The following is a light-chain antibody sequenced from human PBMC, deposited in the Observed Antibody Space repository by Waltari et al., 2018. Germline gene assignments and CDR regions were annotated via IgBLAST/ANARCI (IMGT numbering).Light chain of an antibody. V-gene: IGKV3-20*01. CDR1: QRVSSSY. CDR2: GAS. CDR3: QQYGSSPFT. Sequence: EIVLTQSPGTLSLSPGERATLSCRASQRVSSSYLAWYQQKPGQAPRLLIDGASSRATGIPDRFSGSGAGTDFTLIISRLEPEDFAVYYCQQYGSSPFTFGPGTKVDIK. J-gene: IGKJ3*01.